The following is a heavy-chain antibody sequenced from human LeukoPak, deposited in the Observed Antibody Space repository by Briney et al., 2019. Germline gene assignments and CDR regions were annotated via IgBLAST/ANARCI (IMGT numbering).Heavy chain of an antibody. CDR1: GGSISSSSYY. D-gene: IGHD3-22*01. CDR2: IYYSGST. CDR3: ARGLNGYWEAFDI. Sequence: PSETLSLTCTVSGGSISSSSYYWGWIRQPPGKGLEWIGSIYYSGSTYYNPSLKSRVTISVDTSKNQFSLKLSSVTAADTAVYYYARGLNGYWEAFDIWGQGTMVTVSS. J-gene: IGHJ3*02. V-gene: IGHV4-39*07.